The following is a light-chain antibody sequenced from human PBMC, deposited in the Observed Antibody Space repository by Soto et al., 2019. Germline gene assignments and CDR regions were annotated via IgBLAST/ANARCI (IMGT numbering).Light chain of an antibody. CDR1: QSVSSY. V-gene: IGKV3-11*01. CDR2: DAS. Sequence: EIVLTQSPATLSLSPGERATLSCRARQSVSSYVAWYQQKPGQAPRLLIYDASNRATGIPARFSGSGSGTDFTLTISSLEPEDFAVYYCQQRSNSPPYTFRQGTKLEIK. J-gene: IGKJ2*01. CDR3: QQRSNSPPYT.